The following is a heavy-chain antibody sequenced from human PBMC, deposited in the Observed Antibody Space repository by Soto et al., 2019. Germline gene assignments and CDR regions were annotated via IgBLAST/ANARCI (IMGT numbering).Heavy chain of an antibody. CDR2: IIPVLGTP. D-gene: IGHD6-13*01. CDR1: GGTFTSIA. CDR3: ASSAGLDHLLNYYGLNV. V-gene: IGHV1-69*01. Sequence: QVHLVQSSAEVKKPGSSVKVSCKASGGTFTSIAFSWVRQAPGQGLEWMGGIIPVLGTPNYAQKFQARVTITADASTTTVHMGLSSLRSDDTAVYYCASSAGLDHLLNYYGLNVWGQGTTVTV. J-gene: IGHJ6*02.